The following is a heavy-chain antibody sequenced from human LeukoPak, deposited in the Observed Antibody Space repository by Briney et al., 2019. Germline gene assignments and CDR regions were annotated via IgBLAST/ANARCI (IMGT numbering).Heavy chain of an antibody. V-gene: IGHV3-66*02. CDR1: GFTVSSNY. Sequence: PGGSLRLSCAASGFTVSSNYMSWVRQAPGKGLEWVSVIYSGGSTYYADSVKGRSTISRDNSKNTLYLQMNSLRAEDTAVYYCARDLRYSSSWYLAYYMDVWGKGTTVTVSS. D-gene: IGHD6-13*01. CDR3: ARDLRYSSSWYLAYYMDV. CDR2: IYSGGST. J-gene: IGHJ6*03.